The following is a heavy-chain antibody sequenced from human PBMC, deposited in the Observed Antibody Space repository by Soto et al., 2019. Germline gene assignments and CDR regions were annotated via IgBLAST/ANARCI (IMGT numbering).Heavy chain of an antibody. Sequence: EAFLRRASRSSGFTFSSYALSWFRPAPGKGLEWVSAISGSGGSTYYADSVKGRFTISRDNSKNTLYLQMNSLRAEDTVVYYCAKGYYYDFWSGYFYYYYMDVWGKGT. J-gene: IGHJ6*03. CDR2: ISGSGGST. V-gene: IGHV3-23*01. CDR1: GFTFSSYA. CDR3: AKGYYYDFWSGYFYYYYMDV. D-gene: IGHD3-3*01.